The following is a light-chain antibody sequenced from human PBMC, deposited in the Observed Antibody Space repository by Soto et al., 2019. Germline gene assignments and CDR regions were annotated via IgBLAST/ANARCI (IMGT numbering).Light chain of an antibody. CDR2: AAS. J-gene: IGKJ1*01. V-gene: IGKV1-39*01. CDR3: QQSYSPPRR. CDR1: QSISSY. Sequence: HIIKSPSFSSASVGNRVTITCRASQSISSYLNWYQQKPGKAPKLLIYAASSLQSGVPSRFSGSGSGTDFTLTICSLQPEDFATYYCQQSYSPPRRFGQVTKVEIK.